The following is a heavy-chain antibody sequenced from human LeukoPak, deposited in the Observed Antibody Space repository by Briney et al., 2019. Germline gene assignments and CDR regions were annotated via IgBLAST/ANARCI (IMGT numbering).Heavy chain of an antibody. CDR2: INHSGST. V-gene: IGHV4-34*01. D-gene: IGHD3-16*02. CDR1: GGSFSGYY. CDR3: ARVKYDYVWGSYRDIDLTDY. J-gene: IGHJ4*02. Sequence: PSETLSLTCAVYGGSFSGYYWSWIRQPPGKGLEWIGEINHSGSTNYNPSLKSRVTISVDTSKNQFSLKLSSATAADTAVYYCARVKYDYVWGSYRDIDLTDYWGQGTLVTVSS.